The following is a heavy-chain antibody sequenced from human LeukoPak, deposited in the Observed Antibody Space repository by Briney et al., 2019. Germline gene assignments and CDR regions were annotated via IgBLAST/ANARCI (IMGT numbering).Heavy chain of an antibody. V-gene: IGHV3-30*03. D-gene: IGHD1-26*01. Sequence: GGSLRLSCAASGFTFSSYGMHWVRQAPGKGLEWVAVISYDGSNKYYADSVKGRFTISRDNSKNTLYLHMNSLRAEDTAVYYCARVHTLSIVRATDLDYWGQGTLVTVSS. CDR3: ARVHTLSIVRATDLDY. CDR2: ISYDGSNK. J-gene: IGHJ4*02. CDR1: GFTFSSYG.